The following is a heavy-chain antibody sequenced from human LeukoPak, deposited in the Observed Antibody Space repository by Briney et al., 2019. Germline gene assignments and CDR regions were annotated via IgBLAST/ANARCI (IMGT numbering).Heavy chain of an antibody. D-gene: IGHD5-18*01. Sequence: SETLSLTCAVYGGSFSGYYWSWIRQPPGKGLEWIGEINHSGSTNYNPSLKGRVTIPVDTSKNQFSLKLSSVTAADTAVYYCARRGYSRGFGYWGQGTLVTVSS. CDR2: INHSGST. J-gene: IGHJ4*02. V-gene: IGHV4-34*01. CDR3: ARRGYSRGFGY. CDR1: GGSFSGYY.